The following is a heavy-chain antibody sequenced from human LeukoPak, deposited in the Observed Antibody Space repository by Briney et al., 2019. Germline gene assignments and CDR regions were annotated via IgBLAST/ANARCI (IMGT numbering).Heavy chain of an antibody. J-gene: IGHJ4*02. V-gene: IGHV1-2*02. CDR1: GYTFSDYY. D-gene: IGHD6-19*01. CDR2: MNSNSAGT. CDR3: AAPDSSVWTSDFDH. Sequence: ASVKVSCKASGYTFSDYYIHWVRQVPGQGLEWMGWMNSNSAGTKYAQKFQGRVTMTRDTSISTVYMELSRLRSDDTAVYYCAAPDSSVWTSDFDHWGQGTLVTVSS.